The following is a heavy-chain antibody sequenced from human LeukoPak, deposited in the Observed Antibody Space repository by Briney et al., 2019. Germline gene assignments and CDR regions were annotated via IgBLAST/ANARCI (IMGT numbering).Heavy chain of an antibody. CDR3: ARAPTVLVGYCSSSSCQADY. D-gene: IGHD2-2*01. Sequence: GGSLRLSCAASGFTFRSYSMNWVRQAPGKGLEWVSAIDPSSAYIYYADSVKGRFTISRDNAENSLYLQMNSLRVEDTAVYYCARAPTVLVGYCSSSSCQADYWGQGTLVTVSS. CDR1: GFTFRSYS. V-gene: IGHV3-21*01. J-gene: IGHJ4*02. CDR2: IDPSSAYI.